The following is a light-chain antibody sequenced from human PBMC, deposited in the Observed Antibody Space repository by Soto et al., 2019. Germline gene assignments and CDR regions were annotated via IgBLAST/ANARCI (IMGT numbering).Light chain of an antibody. CDR3: QAWDSTVV. CDR1: KLGDKS. V-gene: IGLV3-1*01. CDR2: QST. Sequence: SYELTQPPSVSVSPGQTASITCSGDKLGDKSASWYQQKPGQSPILVIYQSTKRPSGIPERFSGSNSGNTATLTISGTQAMDEADYYCQAWDSTVVFGGGTKLTVL. J-gene: IGLJ2*01.